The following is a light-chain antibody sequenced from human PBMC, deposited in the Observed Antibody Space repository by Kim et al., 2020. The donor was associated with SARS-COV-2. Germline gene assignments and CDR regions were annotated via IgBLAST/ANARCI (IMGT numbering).Light chain of an antibody. J-gene: IGLJ3*02. CDR1: SSDVGGYSY. CDR2: DVS. CDR3: SSYTSSSTRV. Sequence: GQSITISCTGTSSDVGGYSYVSCYHQHPGKAPTLMIYDVSNRPSGVSTRFSGSKSGNTASLTISGLQAEDEADYYCSSYTSSSTRVFGGGTQLTVL. V-gene: IGLV2-14*03.